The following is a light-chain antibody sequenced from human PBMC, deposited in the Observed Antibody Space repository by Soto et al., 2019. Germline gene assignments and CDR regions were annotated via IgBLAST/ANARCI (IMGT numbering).Light chain of an antibody. CDR2: EAT. J-gene: IGKJ5*01. CDR3: QQANSFPIT. Sequence: DIQMTQSPSSVSASVGDTVTITCRASQGLKFLAWYQQKPGKAPRLLIYEATNLQSGVPPRFSGSGSGTDFTLTISCLQPDDFATYFCQQANSFPITFGQGTRLEIK. V-gene: IGKV1-12*01. CDR1: QGLKF.